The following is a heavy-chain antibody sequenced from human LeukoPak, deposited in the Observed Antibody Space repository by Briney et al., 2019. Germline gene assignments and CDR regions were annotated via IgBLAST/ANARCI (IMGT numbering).Heavy chain of an antibody. Sequence: SETLSLTCTVSGDSISTYYWSWIRQPPGKGLEWIGYIYYTGSTNYNPSLKRRVTISVDTSKNQFSLKLSSVTAADTAVYYCARDSGLGYCSSTSCYWFDPWGQGTLVTVSS. CDR1: GDSISTYY. V-gene: IGHV4-59*12. D-gene: IGHD2-2*01. CDR3: ARDSGLGYCSSTSCYWFDP. CDR2: IYYTGST. J-gene: IGHJ5*02.